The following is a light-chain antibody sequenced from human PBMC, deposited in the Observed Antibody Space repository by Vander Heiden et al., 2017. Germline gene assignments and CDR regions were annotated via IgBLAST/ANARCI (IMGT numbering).Light chain of an antibody. J-gene: IGLJ3*02. CDR2: GKN. Sequence: SSELTQDPAVSVALGQTVRITCQGDSLRSYYANWYQQKPGQAPVLVIYGKNNRPSGIPDRFSGSSSGNTASLTITGAQAEDEADYYCNSRDSSGNHLRVFGGGTKLTVL. CDR3: NSRDSSGNHLRV. V-gene: IGLV3-19*01. CDR1: SLRSYY.